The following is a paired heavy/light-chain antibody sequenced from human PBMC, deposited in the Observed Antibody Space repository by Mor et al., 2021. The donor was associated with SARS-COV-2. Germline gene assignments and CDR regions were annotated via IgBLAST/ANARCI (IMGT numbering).Light chain of an antibody. Sequence: QSALTQPRSVSGSPGQSVTIFCTGTSSDVGGYDYVSWYQQHPGKVPKLMIYDVNKRPSGVPDRFSGSKSANTASLTISGLQAEDEADYYCCSYAGTFYVFGSGTKVTVL. V-gene: IGLV2-11*01. CDR3: CSYAGTFYV. J-gene: IGLJ1*01. CDR2: DVN. CDR1: SSDVGGYDY.
Heavy chain of an antibody. CDR2: ISHDGSHK. D-gene: IGHD2-2*01. J-gene: IGHJ6*02. Sequence: QVQLVESGGGVVQPGRSLRLSCAASGFTFSSYGMHWVRQAPGKGLQWVAVISHDGSHKNYADAVKGRFTISRDSSKNTLYLQMNSLRAEDTAVYYCAKRLLGYQLPYGISMDVWGQGTTVTVSS. CDR3: AKRLLGYQLPYGISMDV. V-gene: IGHV3-30*18. CDR1: GFTFSSYG.